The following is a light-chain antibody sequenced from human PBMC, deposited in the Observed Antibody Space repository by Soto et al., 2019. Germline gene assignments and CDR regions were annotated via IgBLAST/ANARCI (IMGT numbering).Light chain of an antibody. CDR2: GAS. CDR3: QQYGRSQT. CDR1: QSDSSSY. V-gene: IGKV3-20*01. J-gene: IGKJ1*01. Sequence: EIVLTQSPGTLSLSPGERATLSCRASQSDSSSYLAWYQQKPGQAPRLLIYGASTRATGIPDRFSGSGSGTHFPLPISRLGPEDFAVYYCQQYGRSQTFGQGTKVEIK.